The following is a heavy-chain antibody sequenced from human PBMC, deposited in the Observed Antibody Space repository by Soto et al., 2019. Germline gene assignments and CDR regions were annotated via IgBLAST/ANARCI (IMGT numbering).Heavy chain of an antibody. CDR3: ARPYYSGNTELGY. CDR1: GFTFSTYW. V-gene: IGHV3-7*04. J-gene: IGHJ4*02. Sequence: PGGSLRLSCAASGFTFSTYWMSWFRRAPGKGLEWVAHIKQDGSDMYYVDSVKGRFTISRDNAQNSLFLQMNSLRVEDTAVYYCARPYYSGNTELGYWGQGNQVTISS. D-gene: IGHD4-4*01. CDR2: IKQDGSDM.